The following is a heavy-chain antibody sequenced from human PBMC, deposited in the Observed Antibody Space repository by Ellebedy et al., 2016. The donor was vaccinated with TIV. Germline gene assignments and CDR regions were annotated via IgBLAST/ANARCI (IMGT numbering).Heavy chain of an antibody. Sequence: PGGSLRLSCAASGFTFSAYSMNWVRQAAGKGLEWVSSITSSSSYIYYADSVKGRFTISRDNAKNSLFLEMTRLRGEDTAVYYCARRADYFYGMDVWGQGTTVTVSS. J-gene: IGHJ6*02. V-gene: IGHV3-21*01. CDR2: ITSSSSYI. CDR1: GFTFSAYS. CDR3: ARRADYFYGMDV.